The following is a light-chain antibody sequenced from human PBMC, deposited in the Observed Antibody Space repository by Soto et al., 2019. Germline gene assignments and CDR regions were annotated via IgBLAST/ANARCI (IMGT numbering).Light chain of an antibody. CDR1: TSNIETKI. J-gene: IGLJ2*01. V-gene: IGLV1-44*01. CDR3: ASWDDNLHCPEV. CDR2: NNN. Sequence: QSVLTQPPSASGTPGQTVIIPCSGSTSNIETKIINWYQHIPGTAPKLLIYNNNRRPSGVPDRFSASKSGTSASLSITGLQSEDEADYYCASWDDNLHCPEVFGGGTKLTVL.